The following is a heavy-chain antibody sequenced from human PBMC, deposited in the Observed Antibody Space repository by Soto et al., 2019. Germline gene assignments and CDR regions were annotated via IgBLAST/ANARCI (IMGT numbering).Heavy chain of an antibody. J-gene: IGHJ5*02. D-gene: IGHD2-15*01. CDR3: ARGEGYCSGGSCYRWFDP. CDR2: INAGNGNT. CDR1: GYTFTKYA. V-gene: IGHV1-3*01. Sequence: QVQLVQSGAEVKKPGASVKVSCKASGYTFTKYAMHWVRQAPGQRLEWMGWINAGNGNTKYSQKFQGRVTITRDTSASTAYMELSSLRSEDTAVYYCARGEGYCSGGSCYRWFDPWGQGTLVTDSS.